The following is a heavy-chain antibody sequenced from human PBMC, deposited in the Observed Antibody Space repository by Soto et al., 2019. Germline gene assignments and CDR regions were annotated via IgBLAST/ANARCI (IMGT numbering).Heavy chain of an antibody. V-gene: IGHV4-39*02. J-gene: IGHJ4*02. CDR2: IYYSGST. CDR1: GDSISSSTYF. D-gene: IGHD2-2*01. Sequence: SETLSLTCTVSGDSISSSTYFWGWVRQPPGKGLEWIGTIYYSGSTYYNPSLKSRVTISVDTSKNHFSLKLSSVTAADTAVYYCARLGYCISTRCYFDYWGQGTLVTVSS. CDR3: ARLGYCISTRCYFDY.